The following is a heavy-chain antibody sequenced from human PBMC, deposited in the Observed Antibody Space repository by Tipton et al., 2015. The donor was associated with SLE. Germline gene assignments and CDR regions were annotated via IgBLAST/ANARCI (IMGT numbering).Heavy chain of an antibody. CDR1: GYSINNAYF. CDR2: LYHSGST. D-gene: IGHD4-17*01. J-gene: IGHJ3*02. V-gene: IGHV4-38-2*01. Sequence: TLSLTCAVSGYSINNAYFWGWIRQPPGEGLEWIGGLYHSGSTYYTPSLKSRVTISIDTSKNQFSLKLSSVTAADTAGYYCATTVTTTASYGAFDIWGQGTMVTISS. CDR3: ATTVTTTASYGAFDI.